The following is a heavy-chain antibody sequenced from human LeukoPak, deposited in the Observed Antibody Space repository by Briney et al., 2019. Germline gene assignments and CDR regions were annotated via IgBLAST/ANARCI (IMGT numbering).Heavy chain of an antibody. D-gene: IGHD3-22*01. V-gene: IGHV4-59*08. Sequence: SETLSLTCTVSGGPISSYYWSWIRQPPGKGLEWIGYIYYSGSTNYNPSLKSRVTISVDTSQNQFSLTLSSVTAADTAVYYCTRHLGYSNGYSFDYWGQGTLVTVSS. J-gene: IGHJ4*02. CDR2: IYYSGST. CDR1: GGPISSYY. CDR3: TRHLGYSNGYSFDY.